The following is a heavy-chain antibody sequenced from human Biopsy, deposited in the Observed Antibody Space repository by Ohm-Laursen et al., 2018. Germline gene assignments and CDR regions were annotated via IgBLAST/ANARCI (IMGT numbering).Heavy chain of an antibody. CDR2: IFYRGST. J-gene: IGHJ5*02. D-gene: IGHD3-22*01. CDR3: ARDYDTSGYYYVS. Sequence: GTLSLTCTVSRGSISSYYWSWIRRPPGKGLEWIGSIFYRGSTHYKPSLKSRVNISVDTSKNQFSLKLNSVTAADTAVYYCARDYDTSGYYYVSWGQGTLVTVSS. V-gene: IGHV4-39*01. CDR1: RGSISSYY.